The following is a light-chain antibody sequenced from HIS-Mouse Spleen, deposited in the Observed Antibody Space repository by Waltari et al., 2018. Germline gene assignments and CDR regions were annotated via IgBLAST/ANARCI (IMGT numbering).Light chain of an antibody. CDR2: EVS. V-gene: IGLV2-8*01. Sequence: QSALTQPPSASGSPGQSVTTSCTGTSSDVGGYNYVSWYQQHPGKAPKLMIYEVSKRPSGVPDRFSGSKAGNTASLTVSGLQAEDEADYYCSSYAGSNNLVVGGGTKLTVL. CDR3: SSYAGSNNLV. CDR1: SSDVGGYNY. J-gene: IGLJ2*01.